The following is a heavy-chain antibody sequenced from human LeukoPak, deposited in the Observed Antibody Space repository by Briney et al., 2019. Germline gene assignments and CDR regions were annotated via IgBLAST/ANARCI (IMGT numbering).Heavy chain of an antibody. CDR2: ISAYNGNT. D-gene: IGHD6-19*01. CDR1: GYTFTSYG. Sequence: ASVKVSCKASGYTFTSYGISWVRQAPGQGLEWMGWISAYNGNTNYAQKLQGRVTMTTDTSTSTAYMELRSLRPDDTAVYYCARDLKSSGWYGPYYYYYMDVWGKGTTVTVSS. V-gene: IGHV1-18*01. CDR3: ARDLKSSGWYGPYYYYYMDV. J-gene: IGHJ6*03.